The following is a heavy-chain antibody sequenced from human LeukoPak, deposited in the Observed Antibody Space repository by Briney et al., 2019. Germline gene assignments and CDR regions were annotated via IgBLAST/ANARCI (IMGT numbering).Heavy chain of an antibody. CDR1: GGSISSGGYY. J-gene: IGHJ4*02. CDR3: ARGARRLTRSCPFFDY. V-gene: IGHV4-31*03. D-gene: IGHD2-2*01. Sequence: SQTLSLTCTVSGGSISSGGYYWSWIRQHPGKGLEWIGYIYYSGSTYYNPSLKSRVTISVDTSKNQFSLKLSSVTAADTAVYYCARGARRLTRSCPFFDYWGQGTLVTVSS. CDR2: IYYSGST.